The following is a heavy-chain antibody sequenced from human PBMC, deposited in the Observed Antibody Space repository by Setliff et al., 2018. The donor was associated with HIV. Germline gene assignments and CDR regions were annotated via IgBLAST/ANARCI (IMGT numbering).Heavy chain of an antibody. V-gene: IGHV3-23*01. CDR3: ARDGRGGSSPYYYYMDV. CDR1: GFTFGDYL. D-gene: IGHD1-26*01. CDR2: IRGSGGST. Sequence: GESLKISCTTSGFTFGDYLMSWVRQAPGKGLEWVSGIRGSGGSTYYADSVKGRFTISRDNSKSRLYLQMNTLRAEDTAIYFCARDGRGGSSPYYYYMDVWGKGTTVTVSS. J-gene: IGHJ6*03.